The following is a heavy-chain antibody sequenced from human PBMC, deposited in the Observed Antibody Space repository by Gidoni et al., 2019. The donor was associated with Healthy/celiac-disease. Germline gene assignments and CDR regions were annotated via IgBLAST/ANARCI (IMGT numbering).Heavy chain of an antibody. CDR3: ARDVNVLRYFDWVWGETYYFDY. V-gene: IGHV3-48*02. J-gene: IGHJ4*02. Sequence: EVQLVESGGGLVQPGGSLRLSCAASGFPFSSYSMNWVRQAPGKGLEWVSYISSSSSTIYYADSVKGRFTISRDNAKNSLYLQMNSLRDEDTAVYYCARDVNVLRYFDWVWGETYYFDYWGQGTLVTVSS. D-gene: IGHD3-9*01. CDR2: ISSSSSTI. CDR1: GFPFSSYS.